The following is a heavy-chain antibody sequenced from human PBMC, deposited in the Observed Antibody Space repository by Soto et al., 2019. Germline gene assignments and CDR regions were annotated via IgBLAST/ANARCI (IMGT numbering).Heavy chain of an antibody. D-gene: IGHD3-10*01. CDR3: TRDIGGKGAY. Sequence: GGSLRLSCAASGFIFTSYSMVWVRQAPGKGLEWVSSISSRSDSIYYADSVKGRFTISRDNARNTLYLEMNSLRAEDTALYYCTRDIGGKGAYWGPGTLVTVSS. CDR1: GFIFTSYS. CDR2: ISSRSDSI. J-gene: IGHJ4*02. V-gene: IGHV3-21*01.